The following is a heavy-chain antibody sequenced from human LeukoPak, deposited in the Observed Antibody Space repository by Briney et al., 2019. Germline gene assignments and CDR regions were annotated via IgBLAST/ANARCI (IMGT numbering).Heavy chain of an antibody. V-gene: IGHV1-69*04. CDR2: IIPILGIA. Sequence: RASVKVSCTASGGTFSSYASSWVRQAPGQGLEWMGRIIPILGIANYAQKFQGRVTITADKSTSTAYMELSSLRSEDTAVYYCARAIHMITFGGVITNEFDYWGQGTLVTVSS. J-gene: IGHJ4*02. CDR1: GGTFSSYA. D-gene: IGHD3-16*02. CDR3: ARAIHMITFGGVITNEFDY.